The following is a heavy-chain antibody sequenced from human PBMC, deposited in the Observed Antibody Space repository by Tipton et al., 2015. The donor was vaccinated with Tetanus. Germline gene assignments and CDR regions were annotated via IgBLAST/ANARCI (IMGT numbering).Heavy chain of an antibody. D-gene: IGHD3-9*01. CDR2: IRSKAYGETT. V-gene: IGHV3-49*03. Sequence: SLRLSCAASGFTFADYAMSWFRQAPGKGLEWVGFIRSKAYGETTEYAASVKGRFTMSRDDSKNIAYLQMNTLKTEDTAVYYCVRDRFGDNYDIPSNWFDPWGQGTLVTVSS. CDR1: GFTFADYA. J-gene: IGHJ5*02. CDR3: VRDRFGDNYDIPSNWFDP.